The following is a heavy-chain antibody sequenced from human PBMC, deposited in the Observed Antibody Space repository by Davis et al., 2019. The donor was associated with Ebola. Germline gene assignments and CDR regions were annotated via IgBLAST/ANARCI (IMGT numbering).Heavy chain of an antibody. D-gene: IGHD4/OR15-4a*01. CDR3: ARQASLYGAIDY. CDR1: GYSFTNYW. CDR2: IYSGDSDT. Sequence: GESLKISCQGSGYSFTNYWIAWVRQMPGKGPEWMGVIYSGDSDTRYSPSFEGQVTISVDRSITTAHLQWSSLKASDAAIYYCARQASLYGAIDYWGQGILVTVSS. V-gene: IGHV5-51*01. J-gene: IGHJ4*02.